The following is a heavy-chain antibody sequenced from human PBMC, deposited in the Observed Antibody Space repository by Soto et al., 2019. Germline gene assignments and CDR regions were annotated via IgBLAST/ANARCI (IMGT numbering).Heavy chain of an antibody. V-gene: IGHV1-8*01. Sequence: QVQLVQSGAEVKKPGASVKVSCKASGYTFTSYDINWVRQATGQGLEWMGWMNPNSGNTGYAQKFQGRVTLTSNTSIRTAYMELSSLRSEDTAVYYCASDCSSTSGYDYWGQGTLVTVSS. CDR3: ASDCSSTSGYDY. J-gene: IGHJ4*02. D-gene: IGHD2-2*01. CDR2: MNPNSGNT. CDR1: GYTFTSYD.